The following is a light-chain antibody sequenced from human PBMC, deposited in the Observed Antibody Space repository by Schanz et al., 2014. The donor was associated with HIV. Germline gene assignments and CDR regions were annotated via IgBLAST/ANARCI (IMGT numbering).Light chain of an antibody. J-gene: IGKJ1*01. V-gene: IGKV1-39*01. Sequence: DIQMTQSPSSLSASVGDSVLITCRASRTITSDLNWYQQKVGKVPKLLIYAASSLQSGVPSRFSGSGSGTEFTLTISSLQPEDVAVYYCQQYYAPPRTFGQGTKVEIK. CDR2: AAS. CDR3: QQYYAPPRT. CDR1: RTITSD.